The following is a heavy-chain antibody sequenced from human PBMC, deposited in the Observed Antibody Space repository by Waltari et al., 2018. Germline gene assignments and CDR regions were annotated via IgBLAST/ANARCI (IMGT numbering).Heavy chain of an antibody. Sequence: QVQLVQSGAEVKKPGAPVKVPCEASGYTFTGRYLHWVRQAPGQGLEWMGRIKPNSGVTDYAQKFQDRVTMTRDTSSSTAYMELSGLRSDDTAVYYCAREATHSYYYFLDVWGKGTTVTVSS. CDR3: AREATHSYYYFLDV. J-gene: IGHJ6*03. CDR1: GYTFTGRY. V-gene: IGHV1-2*06. CDR2: IKPNSGVT.